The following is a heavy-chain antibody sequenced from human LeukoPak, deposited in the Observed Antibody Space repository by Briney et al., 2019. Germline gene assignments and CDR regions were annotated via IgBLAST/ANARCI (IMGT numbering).Heavy chain of an antibody. CDR1: GGSISSGDYY. CDR2: IYYSGST. D-gene: IGHD3-22*01. V-gene: IGHV4-30-4*01. Sequence: PSQTLSLTCTVSGGSISSGDYYWSWIRQPPGKGLEWIGYIYYSGSTYYNPSLKSRVTISVDTSKNQFSLKLSSVTAADTAVYYCARDKPYYYDGSGEHLDYWGQGTLVTVSS. CDR3: ARDKPYYYDGSGEHLDY. J-gene: IGHJ4*02.